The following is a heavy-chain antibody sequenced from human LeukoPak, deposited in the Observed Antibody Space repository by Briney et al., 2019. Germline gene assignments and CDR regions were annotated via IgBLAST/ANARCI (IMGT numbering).Heavy chain of an antibody. Sequence: GGSLRLSCAASGFTFSSYGMHWVRQAPGKGLEWVAFIRYDGSNKYYADSVKGRFTISRDNSKNTLYLQMQSLRAEDTAVYYCARGPIPYIPFDYWGQGALVTVSS. CDR1: GFTFSSYG. V-gene: IGHV3-30*02. CDR2: IRYDGSNK. CDR3: ARGPIPYIPFDY. J-gene: IGHJ4*02. D-gene: IGHD2-21*01.